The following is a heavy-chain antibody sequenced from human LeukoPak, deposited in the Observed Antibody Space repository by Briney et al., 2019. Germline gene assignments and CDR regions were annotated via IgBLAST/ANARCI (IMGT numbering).Heavy chain of an antibody. V-gene: IGHV3-66*01. D-gene: IGHD3-10*01. CDR2: IYSGGST. J-gene: IGHJ3*02. CDR3: ARDLVTMVRGGSDAFDI. Sequence: GGSLRLSCAASGFTVSSNYMGWVRQAPGKGLEWVSVIYSGGSTYYADSVKGRFTISRDNSKNTLYLQMNSLRAEDTAVYYCARDLVTMVRGGSDAFDIWGQGTMVTVSS. CDR1: GFTVSSNY.